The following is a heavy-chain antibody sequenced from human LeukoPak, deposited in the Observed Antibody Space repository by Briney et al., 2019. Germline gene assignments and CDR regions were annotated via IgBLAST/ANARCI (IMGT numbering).Heavy chain of an antibody. J-gene: IGHJ4*02. V-gene: IGHV1-69*02. Sequence: SVKVSCKASGGTFSIYTISWVRQAPEQGLEWMGRIIPILDIANYAQKFQGRVTITADKSTSTAYMELSSLRSEDTAVYYCTHYSNYRYYFDYWGQGTLVTVSS. CDR1: GGTFSIYT. CDR3: THYSNYRYYFDY. CDR2: IIPILDIA. D-gene: IGHD4-11*01.